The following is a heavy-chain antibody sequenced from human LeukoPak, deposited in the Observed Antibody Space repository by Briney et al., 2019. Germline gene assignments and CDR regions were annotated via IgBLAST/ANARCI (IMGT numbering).Heavy chain of an antibody. CDR2: IYYSGST. CDR1: GGSISSYY. V-gene: IGHV4-59*12. Sequence: PSETLSLTCTVSGGSISSYYWSWIRQPPGKGLEWIGYIYYSGSTNYNPSLKSRVTMSVDTSKNQFSLKLSSVTAADTAVYYCAGFCSGGSCYSFDNAFDIWGQGTMVTVSS. CDR3: AGFCSGGSCYSFDNAFDI. J-gene: IGHJ3*02. D-gene: IGHD2-15*01.